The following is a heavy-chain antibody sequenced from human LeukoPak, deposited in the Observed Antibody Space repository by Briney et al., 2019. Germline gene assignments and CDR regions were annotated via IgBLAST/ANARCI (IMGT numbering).Heavy chain of an antibody. CDR3: AKERPDLWFDP. Sequence: GGSLRLSCAASGFTFNTYAMSWVRQAPGKGLEWVSGITNSGTTYYADSVKGRFSISRDNSKNTLFLQMNSLRAEDTAVYYCAKERPDLWFDPWGQGTLVTVSS. J-gene: IGHJ5*02. CDR1: GFTFNTYA. V-gene: IGHV3-23*01. CDR2: ITNSGTT.